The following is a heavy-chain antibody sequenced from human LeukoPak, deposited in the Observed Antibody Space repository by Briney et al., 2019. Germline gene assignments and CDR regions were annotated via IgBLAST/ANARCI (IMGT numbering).Heavy chain of an antibody. J-gene: IGHJ4*02. V-gene: IGHV4-30-4*01. D-gene: IGHD3-3*01. CDR1: GGSISSGNYY. Sequence: SETLSLTCTVSGGSISSGNYYWSWIRQSPGRGLEWIGYIYYSGSTHYNPSLKSRISISKDASKNQFSLKLTSVTAADTAVYFCARGFSYWGQGTLVTVSS. CDR3: ARGFSY. CDR2: IYYSGST.